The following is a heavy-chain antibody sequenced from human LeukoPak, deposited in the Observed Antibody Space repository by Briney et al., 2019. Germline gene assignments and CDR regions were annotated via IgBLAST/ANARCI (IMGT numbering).Heavy chain of an antibody. V-gene: IGHV3-21*06. CDR1: GFTFKNYG. CDR3: ARSKGGAQREYGMDV. J-gene: IGHJ6*02. Sequence: GGSLRLSCAASGFTFKNYGMNWVRQAPGEGLEWVSSISSGSTYIDNADSLKGRFTISRDNAKNSLYLEMNSLRAEDTAVYYCARSKGGAQREYGMDVWGQGTTVTVSS. CDR2: ISSGSTYI. D-gene: IGHD6-25*01.